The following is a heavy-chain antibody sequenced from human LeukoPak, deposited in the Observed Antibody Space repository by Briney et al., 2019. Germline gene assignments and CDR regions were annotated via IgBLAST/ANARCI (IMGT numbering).Heavy chain of an antibody. CDR3: ARDRPGIVRWFDY. D-gene: IGHD1-26*01. CDR2: IDSSGGYM. J-gene: IGHJ4*02. V-gene: IGHV3-21*06. Sequence: GGSLRLSCEASGFTFNTYSMNWARQAPGKGLEWVSSIDSSGGYMFYADSVKGRFIISRDNAKDSLYLQMNSLRAEDTAVYYCARDRPGIVRWFDYWGQGTLVTVSS. CDR1: GFTFNTYS.